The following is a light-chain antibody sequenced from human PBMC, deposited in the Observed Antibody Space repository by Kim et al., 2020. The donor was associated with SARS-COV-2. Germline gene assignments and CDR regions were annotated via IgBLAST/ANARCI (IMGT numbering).Light chain of an antibody. CDR2: DAS. CDR3: QQRSDWPLT. CDR1: QNVGDY. J-gene: IGKJ4*01. Sequence: EIVLTQSPATLSLSPGERATLSCRASQNVGDYLARYQQKPGQAPRPLIYDASRRAPGIPARFSGSGSGTDFALTISSLESEDFAVYYCQQRSDWPLTFGGGTKVDIK. V-gene: IGKV3-11*01.